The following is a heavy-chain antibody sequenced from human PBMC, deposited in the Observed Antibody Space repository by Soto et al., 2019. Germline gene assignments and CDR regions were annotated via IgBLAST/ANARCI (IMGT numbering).Heavy chain of an antibody. D-gene: IGHD2-15*01. V-gene: IGHV1-69*13. CDR3: ARGSVVVAATPFLWFDP. Sequence: SVKVSCKASGGTFSSYAISWVRQAPGQGLEWMGGIIPIFGTANYAQKFQGRVTITADESASTAYMELSSLRSEDTAVYYCARGSVVVAATPFLWFDPWGQGTLVTVSS. CDR2: IIPIFGTA. J-gene: IGHJ5*02. CDR1: GGTFSSYA.